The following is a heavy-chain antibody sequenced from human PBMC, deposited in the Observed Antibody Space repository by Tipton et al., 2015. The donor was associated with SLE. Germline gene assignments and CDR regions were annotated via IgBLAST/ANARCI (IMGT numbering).Heavy chain of an antibody. V-gene: IGHV3-15*01. D-gene: IGHD3-3*01. CDR2: IKSKTDGGTT. Sequence: SLRLSCAASGFTFSNAWMSWVRQAPGKGLEWVGRIKSKTDGGTTDYAAPVKGRFTISRDDSKNTLYLQMNSLKTEDTAVYYCTTGTIFGVVIKNYYYYMDVWGKGTTVTVSS. CDR1: GFTFSNAW. J-gene: IGHJ6*03. CDR3: TTGTIFGVVIKNYYYYMDV.